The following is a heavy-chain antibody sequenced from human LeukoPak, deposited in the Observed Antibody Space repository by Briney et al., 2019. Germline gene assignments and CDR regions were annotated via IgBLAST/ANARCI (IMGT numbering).Heavy chain of an antibody. CDR2: ISYSGTT. Sequence: KPSETLSLTCTVPGGSISSYYWTWIRQPPGEGLEWIGYISYSGTTNYNPSLRSRVSISVDTSKNQFSLKLSSVTAAGTAVYYCARAQWLAPKYDQWGQGTLVTVS. CDR3: ARAQWLAPKYDQ. V-gene: IGHV4-59*01. D-gene: IGHD6-19*01. J-gene: IGHJ4*02. CDR1: GGSISSYY.